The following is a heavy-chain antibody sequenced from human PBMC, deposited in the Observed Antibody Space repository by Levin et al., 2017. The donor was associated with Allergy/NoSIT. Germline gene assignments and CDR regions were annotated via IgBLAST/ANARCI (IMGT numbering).Heavy chain of an antibody. CDR2: IYNSGST. Sequence: SETLSLTCTVSGGSISSSISYWGWIRQAPGKGLEWIGSIYNSGSTYYNPSLKSRVTTSVDTSKNQFSLQLSPLPAADTAVDYCARQCYDILTGYYNFDYWGQGTLVTVSS. D-gene: IGHD3-9*01. J-gene: IGHJ4*02. CDR3: ARQCYDILTGYYNFDY. CDR1: GGSISSSISY. V-gene: IGHV4-39*01.